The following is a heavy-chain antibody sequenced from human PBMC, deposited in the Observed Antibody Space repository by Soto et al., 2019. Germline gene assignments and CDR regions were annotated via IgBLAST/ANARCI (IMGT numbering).Heavy chain of an antibody. CDR1: GGSFSGYY. D-gene: IGHD6-13*01. J-gene: IGHJ5*02. CDR2: INHSGST. V-gene: IGHV4-34*01. Sequence: ASETLSLTCAVYGGSFSGYYWSWIRQPPGKGLEWIGEINHSGSTNYNPSLKSRVTISVDTSKNQFSLKLSSVTAADTAVYYCARSRSRIAAAGTRGGWFDPWGQGTLVTVSS. CDR3: ARSRSRIAAAGTRGGWFDP.